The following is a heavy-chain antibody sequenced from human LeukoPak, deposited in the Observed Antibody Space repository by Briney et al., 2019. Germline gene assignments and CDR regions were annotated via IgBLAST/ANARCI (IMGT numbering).Heavy chain of an antibody. CDR1: GYTFTSYG. CDR2: ISAYNGNT. D-gene: IGHD2-2*02. V-gene: IGHV1-18*01. CDR3: ARALRYQLLYVLGY. Sequence: ASAKVSCKASGYTFTSYGISWVRQAPGQGLEWMGWISAYNGNTNYAQKLQGRVTMTTDTSTSTAYMELRSLRSDDTAVYYCARALRYQLLYVLGYWGQGTLVTVPS. J-gene: IGHJ4*02.